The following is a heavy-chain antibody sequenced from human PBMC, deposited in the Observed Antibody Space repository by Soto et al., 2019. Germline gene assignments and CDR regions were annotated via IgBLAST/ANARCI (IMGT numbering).Heavy chain of an antibody. CDR3: ASSEPRITIFGVATYYYYYGMDV. CDR2: IKQDGSEK. J-gene: IGHJ6*02. Sequence: GGSLRLSCAASGFTFSSYWMSWVRQAPGKGLEWVANIKQDGSEKYYVDSVKGRFTISRDNAKNSLYLQMNSLRAEDTAVYYCASSEPRITIFGVATYYYYYGMDVWGQGTTVTVSS. D-gene: IGHD3-3*01. V-gene: IGHV3-7*01. CDR1: GFTFSSYW.